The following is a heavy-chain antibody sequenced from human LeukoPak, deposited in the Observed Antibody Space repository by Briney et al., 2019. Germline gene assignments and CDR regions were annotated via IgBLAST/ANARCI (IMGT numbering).Heavy chain of an antibody. CDR1: GNSISSGDYY. Sequence: TSETLSLTCTVSGNSISSGDYYWSWIRQPAGKGLEWIGRIYTSGSTTYNPSLKSRVTISGDTSKNQFSLRLSSVTAADTAVYYCARASYSYDINGWVPFDYWGQGTLVTVSS. J-gene: IGHJ4*02. CDR2: IYTSGST. D-gene: IGHD3-22*01. CDR3: ARASYSYDINGWVPFDY. V-gene: IGHV4-61*02.